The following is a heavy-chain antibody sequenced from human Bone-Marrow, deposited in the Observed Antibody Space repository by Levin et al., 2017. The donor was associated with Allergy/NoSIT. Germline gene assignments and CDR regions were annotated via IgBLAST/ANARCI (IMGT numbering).Heavy chain of an antibody. Sequence: GSLRLSCAVYGGSFSGYYWSWIRQPPGKGLEWIGEINHSGSTNYNPSLKSRVTISVDTSKNQFSLKLSSVTAADTAVYYCARVFDPWGQGTLVTVSS. CDR1: GGSFSGYY. CDR3: ARVFDP. J-gene: IGHJ5*02. CDR2: INHSGST. V-gene: IGHV4-34*01.